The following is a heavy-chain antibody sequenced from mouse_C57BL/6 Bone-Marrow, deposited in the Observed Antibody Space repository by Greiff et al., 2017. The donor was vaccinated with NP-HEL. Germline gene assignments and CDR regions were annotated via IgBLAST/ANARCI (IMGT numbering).Heavy chain of an antibody. D-gene: IGHD1-1*01. CDR3: ASRSSFFDY. CDR1: RYSITSGYY. CDR2: ISYDGSN. J-gene: IGHJ2*01. Sequence: EVQLQESGPGLVKPSQSLSLTCSVTRYSITSGYYWNWIRQFPGNKLEWMGYISYDGSNNYNPSLKNRISITRDTSKNQFFLKLNSVTTEDTATYYCASRSSFFDYWGQGTTLTVSS. V-gene: IGHV3-6*01.